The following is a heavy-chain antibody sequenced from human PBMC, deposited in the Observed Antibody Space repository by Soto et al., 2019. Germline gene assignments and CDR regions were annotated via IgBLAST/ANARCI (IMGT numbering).Heavy chain of an antibody. CDR1: GFTFSSYA. V-gene: IGHV3-30-3*01. CDR3: AREFRQSADNWFDP. J-gene: IGHJ5*02. Sequence: GGSLRLSCAASGFTFSSYAMHWVRQAPGKGLEWVAVISYDGSNKYYADSVKGRFTISRDNSKNTLYLQMNSLRAEDTAVYYCAREFRQSADNWFDPWGQGTLVTV. CDR2: ISYDGSNK.